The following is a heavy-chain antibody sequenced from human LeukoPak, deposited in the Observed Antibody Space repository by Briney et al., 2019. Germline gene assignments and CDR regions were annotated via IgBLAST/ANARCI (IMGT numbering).Heavy chain of an antibody. CDR1: GYSFAAYW. J-gene: IGHJ4*02. D-gene: IGHD5-18*01. CDR2: IYPGDSDT. V-gene: IGHV5-51*01. CDR3: AGGYRYRQLEY. Sequence: GESLEISCKGSGYSFAAYWIAWVRQMPGKGLEWMGIIYPGDSDTRYSPSFQGQVTISADKSISTAYLQWSSLKASDTAMYYCAGGYRYRQLEYWGQGTLVAASS.